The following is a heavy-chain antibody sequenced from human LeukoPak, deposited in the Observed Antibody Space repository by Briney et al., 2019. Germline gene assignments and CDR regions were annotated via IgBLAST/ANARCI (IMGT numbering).Heavy chain of an antibody. CDR1: GFTFSSYS. Sequence: GGSLRLSCAASGFTFSSYSMNWVRQAPGKGLEWVSYISSSSSTIYYADSVKGRFTISRDNAKNSLYLQMNSLRAEDTAVYYCAGYYDYVWGSYRYFDYWGQGTLVTVSS. CDR3: AGYYDYVWGSYRYFDY. J-gene: IGHJ4*02. D-gene: IGHD3-16*02. CDR2: ISSSSSTI. V-gene: IGHV3-48*04.